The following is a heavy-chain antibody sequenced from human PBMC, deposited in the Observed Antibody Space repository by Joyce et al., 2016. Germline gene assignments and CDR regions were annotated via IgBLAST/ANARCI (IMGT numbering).Heavy chain of an antibody. CDR2: INEDGSWK. V-gene: IGHV3-7*03. J-gene: IGHJ6*02. Sequence: EAQLVESGGALVQPGGSVKLSCAASGLSFSTFWMSWARQAPGKGVGWVANINEDGSWKYYVDSVKGRFTISRDNAKNSLYLQMNSLRAEDTAVYYCARGRGMGVWGQGTTVTVSS. CDR3: ARGRGMGV. CDR1: GLSFSTFW.